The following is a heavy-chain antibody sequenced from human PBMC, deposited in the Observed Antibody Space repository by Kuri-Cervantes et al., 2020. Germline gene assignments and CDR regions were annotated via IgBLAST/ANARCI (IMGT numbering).Heavy chain of an antibody. CDR2: IYYSGST. J-gene: IGHJ4*02. CDR3: ASGTDVLRYLLGY. Sequence: SCTVSGGSISSGGYYWSWIRQHPGKGLEWIGYIYYSGSTYYNPSLKSLVTISVDTSKNQFSLKLSSVTAADTAVYYCASGTDVLRYLLGYWGQGTLVTVSS. V-gene: IGHV4-31*01. D-gene: IGHD3-9*01. CDR1: GGSISSGGYY.